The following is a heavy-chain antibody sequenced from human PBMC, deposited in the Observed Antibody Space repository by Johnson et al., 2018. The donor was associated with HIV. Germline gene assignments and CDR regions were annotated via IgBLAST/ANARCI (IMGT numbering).Heavy chain of an antibody. D-gene: IGHD3-3*01. V-gene: IGHV3-74*02. CDR3: VREGPYERAGFDF. CDR2: INSDGSST. J-gene: IGHJ3*01. CDR1: GFTFSSYW. Sequence: VQLVESGGGLVQPGGSLRLSCAASGFTFSSYWMHWVRQAPGKGLVWVSRINSDGSSTSYADSVKGRFTISRDNAKNTLYLQMNSLRAEDMAVYFCVREGPYERAGFDFWGQGTMVTVSS.